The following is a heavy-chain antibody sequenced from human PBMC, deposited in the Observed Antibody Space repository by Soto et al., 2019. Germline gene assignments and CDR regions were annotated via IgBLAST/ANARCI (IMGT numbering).Heavy chain of an antibody. CDR3: ARRIVPTYYFDY. CDR2: LYNTGST. V-gene: IGHV4-59*01. CDR1: GASISRYY. Sequence: SETLSLTCTVSGASISRYYWSWIRQSPGKGLEWIGYLYNTGSTIYNPSLKSRVTISVDTSKNQFSLKMNSVTAADTAVYYCARRIVPTYYFDYWGQGTLVTVSS. J-gene: IGHJ4*02. D-gene: IGHD2-2*01.